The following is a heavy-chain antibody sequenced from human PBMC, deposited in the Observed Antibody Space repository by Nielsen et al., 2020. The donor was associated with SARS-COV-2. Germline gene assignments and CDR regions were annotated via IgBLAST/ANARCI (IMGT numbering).Heavy chain of an antibody. CDR2: IRGQVFGGAK. D-gene: IGHD6-25*01. V-gene: IGHV3-49*04. CDR3: SRVRAGAFDL. CDR1: GFSFGEYG. J-gene: IGHJ3*01. Sequence: GASLKISCTTPGFSFGEYGLTWVRQAPGKGLEWVGFIRGQVFGGAKEYAASVKDRFVITRDESKSIMYLQMNSLKTEDTAVYFCSRVRAGAFDLWGQGTMVTVSS.